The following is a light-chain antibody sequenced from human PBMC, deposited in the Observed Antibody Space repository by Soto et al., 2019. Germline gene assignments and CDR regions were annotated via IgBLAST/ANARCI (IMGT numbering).Light chain of an antibody. CDR2: DNS. CDR3: QSYDSSPSGWVV. V-gene: IGLV1-40*01. J-gene: IGLJ2*01. CDR1: TSNIGAGFV. Sequence: QSVLTQPPSVSGAPGQRVTISCTGSTSNIGAGFVVHWYQQLPGTAPKLLIYDNSNRPSGVPDRISGSKSGTSASLAITGLQPEDEADYYCQSYDSSPSGWVVFGGGTKLTVL.